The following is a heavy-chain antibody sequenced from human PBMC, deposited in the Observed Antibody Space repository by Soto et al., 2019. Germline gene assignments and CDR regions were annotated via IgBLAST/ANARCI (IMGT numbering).Heavy chain of an antibody. CDR3: AGDRSARGYDYGDY. D-gene: IGHD5-12*01. V-gene: IGHV3-30*04. J-gene: IGHJ4*02. Sequence: QVQLVESGGGVVQPGRSLRLSCAASGFSFNSYAMHWVRQAPGRGLEWVAVISFGGRNKYYADSVKGRFTISRDNSKNTRLLQMNSLRPEDTAVFYWAGDRSARGYDYGDYWGQGTLVTVSS. CDR2: ISFGGRNK. CDR1: GFSFNSYA.